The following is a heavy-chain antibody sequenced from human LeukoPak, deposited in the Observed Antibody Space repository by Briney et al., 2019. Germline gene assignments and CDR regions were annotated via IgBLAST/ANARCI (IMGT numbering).Heavy chain of an antibody. D-gene: IGHD6-19*01. J-gene: IGHJ3*02. V-gene: IGHV4-4*02. CDR1: GGSISNTDH. Sequence: SETLSLTCAVAGGSISNTDHWNWVRQPPGTGLEWIGEMYHDGYTNYNPSLKSRVTMSVDKSKNHFSLKLTSVTAADTAVYYCARSRGAVAGWSFDIWGQGTVVTVSS. CDR2: MYHDGYT. CDR3: ARSRGAVAGWSFDI.